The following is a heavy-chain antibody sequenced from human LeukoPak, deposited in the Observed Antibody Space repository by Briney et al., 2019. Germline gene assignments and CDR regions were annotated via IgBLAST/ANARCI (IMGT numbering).Heavy chain of an antibody. CDR1: GFTFTSYG. D-gene: IGHD6-13*01. Sequence: GRSLRLSCAASGFTFTSYGMHWVRQAPGKGLEWVVVISYDGTYKYYAGSVKGRFTISRDDSKNTLYLQTNSLRAEDTAVYYCAKDRDSSWYSGCFDYWGQGTLVTVSS. CDR3: AKDRDSSWYSGCFDY. V-gene: IGHV3-30*18. J-gene: IGHJ4*02. CDR2: ISYDGTYK.